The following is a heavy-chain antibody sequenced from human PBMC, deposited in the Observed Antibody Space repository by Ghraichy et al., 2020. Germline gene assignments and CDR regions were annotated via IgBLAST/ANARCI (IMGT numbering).Heavy chain of an antibody. CDR3: AKLGGRGYCSGGSCHIPDC. J-gene: IGHJ4*02. D-gene: IGHD2-15*01. CDR1: GFTFNTHA. V-gene: IGHV3-23*01. CDR2: ISSSGVNT. Sequence: GGSLRLSCAASGFTFNTHAMNWVRQAPGKGLEWVSTISSSGVNTYYADSVKGRFTISRDNSKNTLYLQMNSLRAEDTAVYYCAKLGGRGYCSGGSCHIPDCWGQGTLVPVSS.